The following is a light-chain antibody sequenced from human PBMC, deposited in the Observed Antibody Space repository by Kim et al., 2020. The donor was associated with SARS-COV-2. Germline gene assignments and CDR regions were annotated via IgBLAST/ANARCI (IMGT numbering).Light chain of an antibody. CDR2: AAS. CDR3: QQYYSYPLT. Sequence: ASTGDRVTITCRASQGISSYLSWYQQKPGKAPKLLIYAASTLQSGVPSRFSGSGSGTDFPLTISCLQSEDFATYYCQQYYSYPLTFGQGTKVDIK. V-gene: IGKV1-8*01. CDR1: QGISSY. J-gene: IGKJ1*01.